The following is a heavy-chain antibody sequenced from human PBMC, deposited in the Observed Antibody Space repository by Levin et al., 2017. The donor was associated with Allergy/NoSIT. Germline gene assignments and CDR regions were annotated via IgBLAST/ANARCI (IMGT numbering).Heavy chain of an antibody. CDR2: IDSNGDST. V-gene: IGHV3-64*01. Sequence: GESLKISCAGSGYSFRTYAIHWVRQAPGKGLEYVSSIDSNGDSTYYANSVKGRFTVSRDNSKNTLYLQMGSLRAEDMAVYYCVVDGSSWGGSCYWGQGPLVTVSS. D-gene: IGHD3-16*01. J-gene: IGHJ4*02. CDR1: GYSFRTYA. CDR3: VVDGSSWGGSCY.